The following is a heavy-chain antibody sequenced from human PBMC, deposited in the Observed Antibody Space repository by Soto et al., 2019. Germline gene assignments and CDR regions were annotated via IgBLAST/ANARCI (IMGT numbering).Heavy chain of an antibody. D-gene: IGHD3-9*01. CDR1: GFTFSSYG. CDR2: ISYDGSNK. J-gene: IGHJ3*02. V-gene: IGHV3-30*03. Sequence: GGSLRLSCAASGFTFSSYGMHWVRQAPGKGLEWVAVISYDGSNKYYADSVKGRFTISRDDAKNSLYLQLNSLRDEDTALYYCVRDRDWAFDIWGQGTMVTVSS. CDR3: VRDRDWAFDI.